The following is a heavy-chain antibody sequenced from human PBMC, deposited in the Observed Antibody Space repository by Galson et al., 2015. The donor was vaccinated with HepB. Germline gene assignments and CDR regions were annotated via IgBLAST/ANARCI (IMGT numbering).Heavy chain of an antibody. CDR3: AKRRQLWSYYGMDV. V-gene: IGHV3-23*01. CDR1: GFTFSSYA. Sequence: SLRLSCAASGFTFSSYAMSWVRQAPGKGLEWVSAISGSGGSTYYADSVKGRFTISRDNSKNTLYLQMNSLRAEDTAVYYCAKRRQLWSYYGMDVWGQGTTVTVSS. D-gene: IGHD5-18*01. J-gene: IGHJ6*02. CDR2: ISGSGGST.